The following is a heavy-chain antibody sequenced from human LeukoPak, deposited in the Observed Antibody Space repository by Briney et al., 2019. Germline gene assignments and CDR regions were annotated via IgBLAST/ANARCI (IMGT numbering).Heavy chain of an antibody. Sequence: SETLSLTCAVYGGSLSGYYWSWIRQPPGKGLEWIGEINHSGSTNYNPSLKSRVTISVDTSKNQFSLKLSSVTAADTAVYYCARADYYDSSGYYPDAFDIWGQGTMVTVSS. CDR1: GGSLSGYY. CDR3: ARADYYDSSGYYPDAFDI. D-gene: IGHD3-22*01. CDR2: INHSGST. V-gene: IGHV4-34*01. J-gene: IGHJ3*02.